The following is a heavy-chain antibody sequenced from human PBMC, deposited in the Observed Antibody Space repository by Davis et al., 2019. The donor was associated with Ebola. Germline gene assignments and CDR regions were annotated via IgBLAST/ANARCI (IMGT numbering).Heavy chain of an antibody. CDR2: TSSSGGST. CDR3: AHVGRTGFCAH. Sequence: PGGSLRLSCAASGPTFSSFPMTWVRHAPGKGLEWVSTTSSSGGSTYYADSVKGRFTISRDNSKNTLYLQMNSLRAEDTALYYCAHVGRTGFCAHWGQGTLVTVSS. V-gene: IGHV3-23*01. J-gene: IGHJ4*02. D-gene: IGHD1-14*01. CDR1: GPTFSSFP.